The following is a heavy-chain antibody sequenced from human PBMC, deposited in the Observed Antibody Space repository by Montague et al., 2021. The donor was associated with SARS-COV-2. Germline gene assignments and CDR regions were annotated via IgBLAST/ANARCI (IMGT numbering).Heavy chain of an antibody. D-gene: IGHD3-22*01. CDR3: AHYYYDSSGVDY. J-gene: IGHJ4*02. CDR1: GFSLSPSGVG. Sequence: PALVKTTQTLTLTCTFSGFSLSPSGVGVGWIRQPPGKALEWLALIYWDDDKRYSPSLKSRLTITKDTSKNQVVLTMTNMDPVDTATYYCAHYYYDSSGVDYWGRGTLVTVSS. V-gene: IGHV2-5*02. CDR2: IYWDDDK.